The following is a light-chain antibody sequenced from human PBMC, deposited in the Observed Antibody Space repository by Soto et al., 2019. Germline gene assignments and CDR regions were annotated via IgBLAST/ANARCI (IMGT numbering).Light chain of an antibody. J-gene: IGKJ4*01. V-gene: IGKV3-11*01. CDR3: QQRSNWPSLT. CDR2: DAS. Sequence: EIVLRQSPGTLSLSPGERATLSCRASQSVSSNIAWYQQKPGQAPRLLIYDASNRATGIPARFRGSGSGTDFTLTISSLEPEDFAVYYCQQRSNWPSLTFGGGTKVDI. CDR1: QSVSSN.